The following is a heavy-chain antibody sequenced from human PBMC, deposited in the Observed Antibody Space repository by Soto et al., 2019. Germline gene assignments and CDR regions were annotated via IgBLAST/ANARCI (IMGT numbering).Heavy chain of an antibody. D-gene: IGHD2-15*01. CDR3: ASNYCSGGSCYDAFDI. V-gene: IGHV3-66*01. CDR1: GFTVSSNY. J-gene: IGHJ3*02. CDR2: IYSGGST. Sequence: GESLKISCAASGFTVSSNYMSWVRQAPGKGLEWVSVIYSGGSTYYADSVKGRFTISRDNSKNTLYLQMNSLRAEDTAVYYCASNYCSGGSCYDAFDIWGQGTMVTVSS.